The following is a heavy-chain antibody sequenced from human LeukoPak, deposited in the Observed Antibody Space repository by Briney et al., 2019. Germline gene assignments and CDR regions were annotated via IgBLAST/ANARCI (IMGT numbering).Heavy chain of an antibody. J-gene: IGHJ5*02. Sequence: ASVKVSCKASGGTFSSYAISWVRQAPGQGLEWMGGIIPIFGTANYAQKFQGRVTITTDESTSTAYMELSSLRSEDTAVYYCARGPPNKYCSSTSCPYNWFDPWGQGTLVTVSS. V-gene: IGHV1-69*05. CDR2: IIPIFGTA. CDR3: ARGPPNKYCSSTSCPYNWFDP. D-gene: IGHD2-2*01. CDR1: GGTFSSYA.